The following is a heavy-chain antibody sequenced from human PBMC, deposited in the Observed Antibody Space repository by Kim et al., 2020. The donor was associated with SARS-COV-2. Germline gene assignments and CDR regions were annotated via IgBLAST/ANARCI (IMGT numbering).Heavy chain of an antibody. CDR2: ISGDGGST. CDR3: AKDKFSSLFGYYFDY. D-gene: IGHD6-13*01. J-gene: IGHJ4*02. CDR1: GFTFDDYA. Sequence: GGSLRLSCAASGFTFDDYAMHWVRQAPGKGLEWVSLISGDGGSTYYADSVKGRFTISRDNSKNSLYLQMNSLRTEDTALYYCAKDKFSSLFGYYFDYWGQGTLVTVSS. V-gene: IGHV3-43*02.